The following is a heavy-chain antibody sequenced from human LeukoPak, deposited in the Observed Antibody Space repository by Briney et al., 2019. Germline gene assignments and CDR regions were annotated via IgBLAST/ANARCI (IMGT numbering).Heavy chain of an antibody. CDR1: GYTFTGYY. J-gene: IGHJ3*02. D-gene: IGHD6-6*01. Sequence: GASVKVSCKASGYTFTGYYMHWVRQAPGQGLEWMRWINPNSGGTNYAQKFQGRVTMTRGTSISTAYMELSRLRSDDTAVYYCARGGIAARHDAFDIWGQGTMVTVSS. CDR3: ARGGIAARHDAFDI. CDR2: INPNSGGT. V-gene: IGHV1-2*02.